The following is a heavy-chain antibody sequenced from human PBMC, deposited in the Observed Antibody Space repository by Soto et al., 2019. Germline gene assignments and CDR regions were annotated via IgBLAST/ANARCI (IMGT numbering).Heavy chain of an antibody. CDR3: VRGGEYDGMEG. V-gene: IGHV3-48*03. D-gene: IGHD3-10*01. Sequence: GSLRVPSADSGFSFSSREIITVGQAPGKGLEWVSYISTSGVKIYYGDSVKGRFTISRDNADGSLVMELSSLRPEDTGAYHCVRGGEYDGMEGWVPGTTVTVS. CDR2: ISTSGVKI. CDR1: GFSFSSRE. J-gene: IGHJ6*02.